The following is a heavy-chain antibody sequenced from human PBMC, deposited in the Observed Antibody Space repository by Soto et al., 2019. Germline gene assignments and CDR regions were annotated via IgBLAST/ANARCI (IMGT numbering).Heavy chain of an antibody. CDR2: IIPILGIA. CDR1: GGTFSSYT. V-gene: IGHV1-69*08. J-gene: IGHJ4*02. CDR3: AREPYGDYSGY. D-gene: IGHD4-17*01. Sequence: QVQLVQSGAEVKKPGSSVKVSCKASGGTFSSYTISCVRQAPGQGLEWMGRIIPILGIANYAQKFQGRVTITADKSTSTAYMELSSLRSEDTAVYYCAREPYGDYSGYWGQGTLVTVSS.